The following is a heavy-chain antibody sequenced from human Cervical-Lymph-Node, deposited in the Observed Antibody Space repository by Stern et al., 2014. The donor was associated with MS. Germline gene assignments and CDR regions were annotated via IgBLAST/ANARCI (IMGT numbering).Heavy chain of an antibody. CDR3: ALSSETSDRWYSLGYDL. CDR2: IFPVFGTP. CDR1: GGTFSKFP. V-gene: IGHV1-69*01. D-gene: IGHD6-13*01. J-gene: IGHJ5*02. Sequence: QVQLVQSVAEVTKTGSSVKVSCKASGGTFSKFPSSWVRQAPGQGLEWMGGIFPVFGTPTYAQEFRGRVTITADVSTSTVYMELSSLRSDDTAVYYCALSSETSDRWYSLGYDLWGQGTLVTVSS.